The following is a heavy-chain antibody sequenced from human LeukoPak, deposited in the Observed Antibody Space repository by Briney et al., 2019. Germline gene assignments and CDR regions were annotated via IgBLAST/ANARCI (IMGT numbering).Heavy chain of an antibody. CDR3: ARRAGSYSIYYMDV. J-gene: IGHJ6*03. V-gene: IGHV4-4*09. Sequence: SETLSLTCTVSGGSISSYYWSWIRQPPGKGLEWIGYIYTSGSTNYNPSLKSRVTISVDTSKNQFSLKLSSVTAADTAVYYCARRAGSYSIYYMDVWGKGTMVTVSS. CDR1: GGSISSYY. CDR2: IYTSGST. D-gene: IGHD4-11*01.